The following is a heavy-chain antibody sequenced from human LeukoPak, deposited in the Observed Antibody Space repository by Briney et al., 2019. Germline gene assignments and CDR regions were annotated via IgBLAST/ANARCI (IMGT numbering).Heavy chain of an antibody. V-gene: IGHV3-21*01. CDR1: GFTFSNYG. CDR3: ARGEVVAATPADY. Sequence: PGRSLRLSCAASGFTFSNYGMHWVRQAPGKGLEWVSSISSSSSYIYYADSVKGRLTISRDNAKNSLYLQMNSLRAEDTAVYYCARGEVVAATPADYWGQGTLVTVSS. D-gene: IGHD2-15*01. J-gene: IGHJ4*02. CDR2: ISSSSSYI.